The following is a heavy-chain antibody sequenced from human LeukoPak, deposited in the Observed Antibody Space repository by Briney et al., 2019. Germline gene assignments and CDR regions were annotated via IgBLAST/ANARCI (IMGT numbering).Heavy chain of an antibody. CDR2: INHSGST. D-gene: IGHD6-6*01. J-gene: IGHJ2*01. CDR3: ARGSIAARPFDL. CDR1: GGSFSGYY. Sequence: SETLSLTCAVYGGSFSGYYWSWIRQPPGKGLEWIGEINHSGSTNYNPSLKSRVTISVDTSKNQFSLKLSSVTAAVTAVYYCARGSIAARPFDLWGRGTLVTVSS. V-gene: IGHV4-34*01.